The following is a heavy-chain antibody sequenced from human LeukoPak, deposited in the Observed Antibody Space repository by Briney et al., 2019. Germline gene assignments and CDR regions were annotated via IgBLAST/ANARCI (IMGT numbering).Heavy chain of an antibody. J-gene: IGHJ4*02. CDR1: GFTFSSYG. D-gene: IGHD3-16*01. V-gene: IGHV3-30*18. CDR3: AKWGSGYYFDY. Sequence: GGSLRLSCVASGFTFSSYGIHWVRQAPGKGLEWVAVISNSGSNKYYADSVKGRFTVSRDNSKNTAYLQMNSLRTEDTAVYYCAKWGSGYYFDYWGQGTLVTVPS. CDR2: ISNSGSNK.